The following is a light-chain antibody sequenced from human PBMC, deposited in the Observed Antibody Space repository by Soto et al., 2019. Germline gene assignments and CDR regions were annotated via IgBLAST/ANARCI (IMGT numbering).Light chain of an antibody. V-gene: IGLV1-47*01. CDR1: SSNIGTNY. Sequence: QSVLTQPPSASGTPGQTVTISSSGSSSNIGTNYVSWYQQLPGTAPRLLIYGNNQRPSGVPDRFSGSRSGTSASLAISGLRSEDEADYYCASWDDCLSGVVFGGGTELTVL. CDR2: GNN. J-gene: IGLJ3*02. CDR3: ASWDDCLSGVV.